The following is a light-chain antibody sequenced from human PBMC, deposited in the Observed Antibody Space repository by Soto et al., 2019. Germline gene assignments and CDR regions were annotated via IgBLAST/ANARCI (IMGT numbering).Light chain of an antibody. CDR3: CSYAGSYTWL. CDR1: SSDVGAYNF. J-gene: IGLJ3*02. V-gene: IGLV2-11*01. CDR2: DVT. Sequence: QSALTQPRSVSGSPGQSVTISCTGTSSDVGAYNFVSWYQQRPGRAPRLMIYDVTKRPSGVPDRFSGSKSGNTASLIISGLQAEDEADYYCCSYAGSYTWLFGGGTQLTVL.